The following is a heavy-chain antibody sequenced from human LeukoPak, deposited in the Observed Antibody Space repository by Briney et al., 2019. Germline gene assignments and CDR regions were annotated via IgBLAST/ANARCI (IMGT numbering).Heavy chain of an antibody. CDR3: AKKEAYYYGSGSDYFDY. D-gene: IGHD3-10*01. CDR1: GFTFSSYA. J-gene: IGHJ4*02. Sequence: GGSLRLSCAASGFTFSSYAMSWVRQAPGKGLEWGSAISGSGGSTYYADSVKGRFTISRDNSKNTLYLQMNSLRAEDTAVYYCAKKEAYYYGSGSDYFDYWGQGTLVTVSS. V-gene: IGHV3-23*01. CDR2: ISGSGGST.